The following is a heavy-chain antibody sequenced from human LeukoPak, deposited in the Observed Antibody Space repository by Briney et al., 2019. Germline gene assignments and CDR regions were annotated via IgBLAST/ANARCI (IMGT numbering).Heavy chain of an antibody. CDR2: INHSGST. J-gene: IGHJ6*03. V-gene: IGHV4-34*01. D-gene: IGHD6-19*01. CDR1: GGSFSGYY. CDR3: ARGWQWLRYYYYMDV. Sequence: SETLSLTCAVYGGSFSGYYWSWIRQPPGKGLEWIGEINHSGSTNYNPSLKSRVTISVDTSKNQFSLKLSSVTAADTAVYYCARGWQWLRYYYYMDVWGKGTTVTISS.